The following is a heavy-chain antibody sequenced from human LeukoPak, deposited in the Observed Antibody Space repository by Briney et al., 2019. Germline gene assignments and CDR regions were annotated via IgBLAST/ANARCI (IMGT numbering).Heavy chain of an antibody. J-gene: IGHJ4*02. CDR3: AGYDYRDFDY. CDR1: GGSISSGSYY. D-gene: IGHD3-22*01. V-gene: IGHV4-61*02. Sequence: SQTLSLTCTVSGGSISSGSYYGSWIRQPAGKGLEWVGRIYSSGSSNYNPSLKSLVTISVDTSKNQFSLKLSSVTAADTAVYYCAGYDYRDFDYWGQGTLVTVSS. CDR2: IYSSGSS.